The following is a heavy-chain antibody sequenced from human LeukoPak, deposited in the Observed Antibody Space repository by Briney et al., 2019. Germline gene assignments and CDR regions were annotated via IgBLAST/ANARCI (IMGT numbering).Heavy chain of an antibody. V-gene: IGHV1-69*04. D-gene: IGHD6-19*01. CDR2: IIPILGIA. CDR3: ARNSHGYSSGWLQFNFDY. J-gene: IGHJ4*02. CDR1: GGTFSSYA. Sequence: ASVKVSCKASGGTFSSYAISWVRQAPGQGLEWMGRIIPILGIANYAQKFQGRVTITADKSTSTAYMELRSLRSDDTAVYYCARNSHGYSSGWLQFNFDYWGQGTLVTVSS.